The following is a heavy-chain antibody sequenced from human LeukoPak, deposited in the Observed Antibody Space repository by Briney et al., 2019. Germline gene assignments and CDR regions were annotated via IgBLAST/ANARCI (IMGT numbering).Heavy chain of an antibody. J-gene: IGHJ4*02. D-gene: IGHD4-17*01. Sequence: SVKVSCKASGYTFTSYYMHWVRQAPGQGLEWMGGIIPIFGTANYAQKFQGRVTITADKSTSTAYMGLSSLRSEDTAVYYCARVQGSYGDCLDYWGQGTLVTVSS. CDR3: ARVQGSYGDCLDY. CDR2: IIPIFGTA. CDR1: GYTFTSYY. V-gene: IGHV1-69*06.